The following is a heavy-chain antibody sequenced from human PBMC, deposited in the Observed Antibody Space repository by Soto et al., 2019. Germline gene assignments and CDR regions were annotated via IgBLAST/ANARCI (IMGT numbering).Heavy chain of an antibody. CDR2: ISAYNGNT. V-gene: IGHV1-18*01. D-gene: IGHD3-22*01. CDR1: GYTFTSYG. CDR3: ARTYDSSGYYYVFSDY. J-gene: IGHJ4*02. Sequence: ASVKVSCKASGYTFTSYGISWVRQAPGQGLEWMGWISAYNGNTNYAQKLQGRVTMTTDTSTSTAYMELRSLRSDDTAVYYCARTYDSSGYYYVFSDYWGQGTLVTVSS.